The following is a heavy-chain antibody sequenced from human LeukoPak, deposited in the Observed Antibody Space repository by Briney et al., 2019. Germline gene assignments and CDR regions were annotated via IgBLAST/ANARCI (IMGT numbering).Heavy chain of an antibody. V-gene: IGHV3-30-3*01. J-gene: IGHJ5*02. Sequence: PGGSLRLSCAASGFTFSSYAMHWVRQAPGKGLEWVAVISYDGSNKYYADSVKGRFTISRDNSKNTLYLQMNSLRAEDTAVYYCPRDPAESSSWLNWFDPWGQGTLFTVSS. CDR2: ISYDGSNK. CDR3: PRDPAESSSWLNWFDP. D-gene: IGHD6-13*01. CDR1: GFTFSSYA.